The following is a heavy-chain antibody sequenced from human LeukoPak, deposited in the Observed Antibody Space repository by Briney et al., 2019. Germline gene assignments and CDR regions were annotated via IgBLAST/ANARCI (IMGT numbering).Heavy chain of an antibody. V-gene: IGHV1-69*13. D-gene: IGHD2/OR15-2a*01. CDR2: IIPIFGTA. J-gene: IGHJ4*02. Sequence: SVKVSCKASGGTTSSDAISWVRQAPGQGLEWMGGIIPIFGTADYAQKFQGRVTITADESTSTAYMELSSLRSEDTAVYYCARHSGAAEVNNWGQGSLVTVSS. CDR3: ARHSGAAEVNN. CDR1: GGTTSSDA.